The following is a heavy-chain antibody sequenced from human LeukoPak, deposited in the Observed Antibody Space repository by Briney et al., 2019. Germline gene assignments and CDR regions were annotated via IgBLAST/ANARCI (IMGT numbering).Heavy chain of an antibody. CDR3: ARVGLIAAADH. J-gene: IGHJ4*02. Sequence: GGSLRLSCAASRFTFSSYWMSWVRQAPGKGLEWVANIKQDGSEKYYVDSVKGRFTISRDNAKNSLYLQMNSLRAEDTAVYYCARVGLIAAADHWGQGTLVTVSS. V-gene: IGHV3-7*01. D-gene: IGHD6-13*01. CDR1: RFTFSSYW. CDR2: IKQDGSEK.